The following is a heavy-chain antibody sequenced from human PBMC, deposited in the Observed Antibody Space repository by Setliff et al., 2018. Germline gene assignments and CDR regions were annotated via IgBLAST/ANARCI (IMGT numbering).Heavy chain of an antibody. CDR3: ARGRGSYYKYYYYYYYMDV. J-gene: IGHJ6*03. Sequence: SETLSLTCAVYGGSFCGYYWSWIRQPPGKGLEWIGEINHSGSTKYNPSLKSRVTIAVDTSKNQFSVKLSSVTAADTAVYYCARGRGSYYKYYYYYYYMDVWGKGTTVTVSS. V-gene: IGHV4-34*01. CDR2: INHSGST. CDR1: GGSFCGYY. D-gene: IGHD1-26*01.